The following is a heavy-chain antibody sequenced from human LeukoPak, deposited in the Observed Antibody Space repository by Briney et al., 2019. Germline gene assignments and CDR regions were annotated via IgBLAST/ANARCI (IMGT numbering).Heavy chain of an antibody. V-gene: IGHV3-21*01. CDR3: ARVPPKSDSGDQKLNYFDF. CDR1: GFGFSTYS. CDR2: IGSSAMYI. D-gene: IGHD4-17*01. Sequence: PGGSLRLSCATSGFGFSTYSMNWVRQAPGKGLEWVASIGSSAMYIYYADSLKGRFTISRDNANNSLFLQMTSLRAEDTAVYYCARVPPKSDSGDQKLNYFDFWGRGTLVTVSS. J-gene: IGHJ4*02.